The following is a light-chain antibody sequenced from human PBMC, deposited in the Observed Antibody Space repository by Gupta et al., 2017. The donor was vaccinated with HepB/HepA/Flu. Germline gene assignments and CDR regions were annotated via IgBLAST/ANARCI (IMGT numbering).Light chain of an antibody. CDR3: QQLSSFAPWT. Sequence: DIQLTQSPSFLSASVGDRVTITCRASQGISSYLAWYQQKPGKAPKLLISVASTLRSGVPSRFSGSGYGTEFTLTISNRQPEDFAPYYCQQLSSFAPWTFGHGTKVDI. J-gene: IGKJ3*01. CDR2: VAS. CDR1: QGISSY. V-gene: IGKV1-9*01.